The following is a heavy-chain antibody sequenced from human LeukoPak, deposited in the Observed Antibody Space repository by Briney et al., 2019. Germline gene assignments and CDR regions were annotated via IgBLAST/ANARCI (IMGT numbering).Heavy chain of an antibody. V-gene: IGHV1-18*01. CDR3: ARASFWESPINWFAP. CDR1: GYTFTSYA. CDR2: ISAYNGNT. J-gene: IGHJ5*02. D-gene: IGHD3-16*01. Sequence: ASVKVSCKASGYTFTSYAISWVRQAPGQGLEWMGWISAYNGNTHYAQKVQDRVTMTTDTSTSTAYMELRSLRSDDTAVYYCARASFWESPINWFAPWGQGTLVTVSS.